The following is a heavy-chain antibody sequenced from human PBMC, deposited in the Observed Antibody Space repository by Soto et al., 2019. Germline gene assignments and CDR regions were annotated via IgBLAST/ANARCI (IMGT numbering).Heavy chain of an antibody. D-gene: IGHD1-1*01. CDR3: ARARTGATYVDY. Sequence: GASVKVSCKASGGTFSSYAISWVRQAPGQGLEWMGGIIPIFGKANYAQKFQGRVTITADKSTSTAYMELSSLRSEDTAVYYCARARTGATYVDYWGQGTLVTVSS. CDR2: IIPIFGKA. CDR1: GGTFSSYA. V-gene: IGHV1-69*06. J-gene: IGHJ4*02.